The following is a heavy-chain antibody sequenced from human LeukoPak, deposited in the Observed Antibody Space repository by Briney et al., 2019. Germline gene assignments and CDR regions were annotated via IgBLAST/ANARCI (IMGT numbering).Heavy chain of an antibody. D-gene: IGHD3-3*01. Sequence: GGFLRLSCAASGFTFSSYAMSWVRQAPGKGLEWVSAISGSGGSTYYADSVKGRFTISRDNSKNTLYLQMNSLRAEDTAVYYCAKVVDFQGYFDYWGQGTLVTVSS. CDR3: AKVVDFQGYFDY. V-gene: IGHV3-23*01. CDR1: GFTFSSYA. J-gene: IGHJ4*02. CDR2: ISGSGGST.